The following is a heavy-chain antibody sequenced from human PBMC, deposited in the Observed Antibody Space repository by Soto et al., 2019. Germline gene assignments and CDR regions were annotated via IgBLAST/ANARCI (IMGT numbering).Heavy chain of an antibody. CDR3: AKGSTYRGGIFDL. CDR1: GFTFDDYA. CDR2: ISWNSGSI. J-gene: IGHJ2*01. V-gene: IGHV3-9*01. D-gene: IGHD3-16*01. Sequence: EVQLVESGGGLVQPGRSLRLSCAASGFTFDDYAMHWVRQAPGKGLEWVSGISWNSGSIGYADSVKGRFTISRDNAKNSLYLQMNSLRAEDTALYYCAKGSTYRGGIFDLWGRGTLVTVSS.